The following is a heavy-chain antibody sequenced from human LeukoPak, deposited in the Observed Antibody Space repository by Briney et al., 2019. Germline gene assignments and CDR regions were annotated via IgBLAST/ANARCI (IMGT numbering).Heavy chain of an antibody. Sequence: GGSLRLSCAASGFTFSSYGMHWVRQAPGKGLEWVTFIRYDGSNKYYADSVKGRFTISRDNSKNTLYLQMNSLRAEDTAVYYCAKGGHCSGGSCYGPFAEYFQHWGQGTLVTVSS. J-gene: IGHJ1*01. V-gene: IGHV3-30*02. CDR3: AKGGHCSGGSCYGPFAEYFQH. CDR2: IRYDGSNK. D-gene: IGHD2-15*01. CDR1: GFTFSSYG.